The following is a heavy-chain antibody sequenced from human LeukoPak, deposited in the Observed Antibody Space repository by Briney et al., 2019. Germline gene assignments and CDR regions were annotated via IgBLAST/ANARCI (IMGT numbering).Heavy chain of an antibody. CDR2: ISTSTSYI. V-gene: IGHV3-21*01. CDR1: GFTFNSYG. Sequence: GGSLRLSCAASGFTFNSYGMNWVRQAPGKGLEWVSSISTSTSYIYYADSVKGRFTISRDNAKNSLYLQMNSLRAEDTAVYYCARLAVVAAAEDPYYYKYGMDVWGQGTTVTVSS. D-gene: IGHD2-15*01. J-gene: IGHJ6*02. CDR3: ARLAVVAAAEDPYYYKYGMDV.